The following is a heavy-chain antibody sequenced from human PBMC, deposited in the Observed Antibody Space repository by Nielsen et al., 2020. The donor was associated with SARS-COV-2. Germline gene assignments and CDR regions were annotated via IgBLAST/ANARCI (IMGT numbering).Heavy chain of an antibody. D-gene: IGHD2-15*01. J-gene: IGHJ6*02. CDR3: AKDQGGNYYYGMDV. CDR2: ISWNSGSI. Sequence: GGSLRLSCAASGFTFDDYAMHWVRQAPGKGLEWVSGISWNSGSIGYADSVKGRFTISRDNSKNTLYLQMNSLRAEDTAVYYCAKDQGGNYYYGMDVWGQGTTVTVSS. V-gene: IGHV3-9*01. CDR1: GFTFDDYA.